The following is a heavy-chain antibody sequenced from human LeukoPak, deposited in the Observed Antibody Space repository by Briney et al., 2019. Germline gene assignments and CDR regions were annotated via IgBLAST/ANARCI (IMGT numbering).Heavy chain of an antibody. J-gene: IGHJ4*02. CDR1: GFTLSSYS. CDR3: ASAPGGWYFDY. D-gene: IGHD6-19*01. CDR2: ISSSSSYI. V-gene: IGHV3-21*01. Sequence: GGSLRLSCTASGFTLSSYSMKWVRQAPGKGLEWVSSISSSSSYIYYAESVEGRFTISRDNAKNSLSLQMNSLRAEDTAVYYCASAPGGWYFDYWGQGTLVTVSS.